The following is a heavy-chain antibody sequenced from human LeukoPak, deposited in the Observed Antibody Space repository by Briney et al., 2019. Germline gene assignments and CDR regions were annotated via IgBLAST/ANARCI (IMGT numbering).Heavy chain of an antibody. Sequence: GGSLRLSCSASGFPFSSYAMEWVRQAPGKGLEYVSAISDSGGSTYYADSVKGRFTISSDNSKNTLYLQMSSLRAEDTAVYFCVRGYSFGPYGMDVWGQGTTATVSS. D-gene: IGHD2-15*01. J-gene: IGHJ6*02. V-gene: IGHV3-64D*09. CDR1: GFPFSSYA. CDR3: VRGYSFGPYGMDV. CDR2: ISDSGGST.